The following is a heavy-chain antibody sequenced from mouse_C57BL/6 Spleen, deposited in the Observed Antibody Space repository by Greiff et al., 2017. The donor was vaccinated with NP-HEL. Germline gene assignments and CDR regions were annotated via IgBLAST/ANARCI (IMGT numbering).Heavy chain of an antibody. CDR2: LRRKSSNYAT. J-gene: IGHJ3*01. D-gene: IGHD3-2*02. V-gene: IGHV10-3*01. CDR1: GFTFNTYA. Sequence: EVMLVESGGGLVQPKGSLKLSCAASGFTFNTYAMHWVRQAPGTGLEWVARLRRKSSNYATYYADSVHDRFTISRDDSQSMLYLQMNNLKTEDTAMYYCGSGSSAAYWGQGTLGTGSA. CDR3: GSGSSAAY.